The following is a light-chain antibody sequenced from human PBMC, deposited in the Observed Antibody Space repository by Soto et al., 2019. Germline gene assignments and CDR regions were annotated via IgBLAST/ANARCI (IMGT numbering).Light chain of an antibody. Sequence: NVLTQSPGTLSLSPGERATLSCRASQSVSSSYLAWYQQKPGQAPTLPIYGASSRATGIPDRFSGSGSGTDFTLTISSLEPEDFAMYYCHKYGSSPPVTFGQGTRLEIK. V-gene: IGKV3-20*01. CDR1: QSVSSSY. J-gene: IGKJ5*01. CDR2: GAS. CDR3: HKYGSSPPVT.